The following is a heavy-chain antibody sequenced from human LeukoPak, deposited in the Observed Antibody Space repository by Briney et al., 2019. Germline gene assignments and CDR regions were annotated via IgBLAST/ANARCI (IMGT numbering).Heavy chain of an antibody. V-gene: IGHV3-9*01. CDR2: ISWNSGSI. Sequence: GGSLRLSCAASGFTFDDYAMHWVRQAPGKGLEWVSGISWNSGSISYADSVKGRFTISRDNAKNSLYLQMNSLRAEDTALYYCAKDKGAVGAYGMDVWGQGTTVTVSS. D-gene: IGHD2-15*01. CDR1: GFTFDDYA. CDR3: AKDKGAVGAYGMDV. J-gene: IGHJ6*02.